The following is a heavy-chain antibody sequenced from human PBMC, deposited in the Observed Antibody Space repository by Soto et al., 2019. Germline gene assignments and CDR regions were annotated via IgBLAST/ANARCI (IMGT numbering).Heavy chain of an antibody. J-gene: IGHJ4*02. CDR2: INAGNGNT. V-gene: IGHV1-3*01. Sequence: ASVKVSCKASGYTFTSYAMHWVRQAPGQRLEWMGWINAGNGNTKYSQKFQGRVTITRDTSASTAYMELSSLRSEDTAVYYCGRSIVVVTAADYWGQGTLVTVS. CDR3: GRSIVVVTAADY. D-gene: IGHD2-21*02. CDR1: GYTFTSYA.